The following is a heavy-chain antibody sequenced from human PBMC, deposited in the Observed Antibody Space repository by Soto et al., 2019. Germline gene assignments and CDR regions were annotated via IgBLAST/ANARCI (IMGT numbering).Heavy chain of an antibody. CDR2: ISYDGSNK. V-gene: IGHV3-30*18. CDR1: GFTFSSYG. CDR3: AKAGFQGAVTTCYF. J-gene: IGHJ4*02. D-gene: IGHD4-17*01. Sequence: QVQLVEPGGGVVQPGRSLRLSCAASGFTFSSYGMHWVRQAPGKGLEWVAVISYDGSNKYYADSVKGRFTISRDNSKNTLYLQMNSLRAEDTAVYYCAKAGFQGAVTTCYFWGQGTLVTVSS.